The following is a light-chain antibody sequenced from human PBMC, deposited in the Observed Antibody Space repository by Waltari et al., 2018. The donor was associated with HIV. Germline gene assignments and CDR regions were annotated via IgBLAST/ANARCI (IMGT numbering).Light chain of an antibody. V-gene: IGKV1-39*01. J-gene: IGKJ2*01. CDR2: AAS. CDR1: QSISSY. Sequence: IQMTQSPSSLSASVGDRVTITCRASQSISSYLNWYQQKPGKAPKLLIYAASNLQSGVPSRFSGSGSGTDFTLTISSLQPEDFATFYCQQSYSTPYTFGQGTKLEIK. CDR3: QQSYSTPYT.